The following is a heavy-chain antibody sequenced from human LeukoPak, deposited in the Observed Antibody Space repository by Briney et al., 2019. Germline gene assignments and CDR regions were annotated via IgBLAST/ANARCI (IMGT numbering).Heavy chain of an antibody. CDR1: GFTFSDYY. CDR3: AKESSGGWSLFYFQH. CDR2: ISSSGSTI. V-gene: IGHV3-11*01. Sequence: GGSLRLSCAASGFTFSDYYMSWIRQAPGKGLEWVSYISSSGSTIYYADSVKGRFTISRDNAKNSLYLQMNSLRAEDTAVYYCAKESSGGWSLFYFQHWGQGTLVTVSS. D-gene: IGHD6-19*01. J-gene: IGHJ1*01.